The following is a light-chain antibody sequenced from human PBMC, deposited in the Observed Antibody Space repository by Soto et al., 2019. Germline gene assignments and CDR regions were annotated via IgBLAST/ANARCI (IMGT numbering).Light chain of an antibody. CDR2: DVT. CDR3: SSYTRSSTRV. J-gene: IGLJ2*01. Sequence: QSALTQPASVSGSPGQSITISCTGTSSDVGGYNYVSWYQQHPGKAPKLMIYDVTNRPSGVANRFSGSKSGNTASLTISGLQAEGEADYYCSSYTRSSTRVFGGGTKLTVL. CDR1: SSDVGGYNY. V-gene: IGLV2-14*03.